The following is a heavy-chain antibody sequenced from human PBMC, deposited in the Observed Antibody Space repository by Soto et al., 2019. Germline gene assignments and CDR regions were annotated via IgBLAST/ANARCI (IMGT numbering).Heavy chain of an antibody. V-gene: IGHV3-73*01. D-gene: IGHD5-18*01. CDR3: TRLKNGYSYGYDY. CDR2: IRSKANSYAT. J-gene: IGHJ4*02. CDR1: GFTFSGSA. Sequence: GGSLRLSCAASGFTFSGSAMHWVRQASGKGLEWVGRIRSKANSYATAYAASVKGRFTISRDDSKNKAYLQMNSLKTEDTAVYYCTRLKNGYSYGYDYWGQGTLVTVSS.